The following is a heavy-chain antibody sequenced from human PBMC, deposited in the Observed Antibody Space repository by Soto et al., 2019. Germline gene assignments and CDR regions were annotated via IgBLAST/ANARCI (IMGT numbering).Heavy chain of an antibody. D-gene: IGHD2-21*02. CDR3: ARQRTTVVTQAYFDH. Sequence: ETLSLTCSVSGECISSSSYYWGWIRQPPGKGLEWIGSIYYSGRTYYNPSFKSRVTISIDTSKNQFSLKLSSVTATDTAVYYCARQRTTVVTQAYFDHWGQGALVTASS. V-gene: IGHV4-39*01. CDR2: IYYSGRT. J-gene: IGHJ4*02. CDR1: GECISSSSYY.